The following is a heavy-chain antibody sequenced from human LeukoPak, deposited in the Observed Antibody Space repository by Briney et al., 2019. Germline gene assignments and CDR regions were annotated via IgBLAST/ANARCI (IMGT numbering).Heavy chain of an antibody. V-gene: IGHV3-30-3*01. J-gene: IGHJ4*02. CDR1: GFTSSSYA. Sequence: GGSLRLSCAASGFTSSSYAMHWVRQAPDKGLEWVAVISYDGSNKYYADSVKGRFTISRDNSKNTLYLQMNSLRAEDTAVYYCARANYDFWSGYHWGQGTLVTVSS. CDR3: ARANYDFWSGYH. D-gene: IGHD3-3*01. CDR2: ISYDGSNK.